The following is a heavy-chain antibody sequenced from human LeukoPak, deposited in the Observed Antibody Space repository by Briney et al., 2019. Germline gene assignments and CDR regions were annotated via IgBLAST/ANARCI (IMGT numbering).Heavy chain of an antibody. J-gene: IGHJ4*02. CDR2: IYHSGNT. D-gene: IGHD2-2*01. Sequence: SETLSLTCAVSSYSISSGYYWDWIRQPPGKGLEWLGSIYHSGNTYYIPSLKIRVTISVDTSANHFSLRLSSVTAADTAVYYCARRGQGYCSSTRCYLPLEYWGQGTLVTVPS. V-gene: IGHV4-38-2*01. CDR3: ARRGQGYCSSTRCYLPLEY. CDR1: SYSISSGYY.